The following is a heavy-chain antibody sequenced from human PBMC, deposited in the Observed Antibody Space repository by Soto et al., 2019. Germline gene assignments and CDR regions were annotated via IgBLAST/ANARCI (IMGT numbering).Heavy chain of an antibody. CDR1: GFSLTTTGVG. Sequence: QITLKESGPTLVKPTQTLTLTCTFSGFSLTTTGVGVSWIRQPPGKALEWLAVLYWDDDNPYSPSLKTRLTITKDTSKNQVVLTMTNMDPVDTGPYYCAHSSGWILDYWGQGTLVTVSS. D-gene: IGHD6-19*01. CDR2: LYWDDDN. V-gene: IGHV2-5*02. CDR3: AHSSGWILDY. J-gene: IGHJ4*02.